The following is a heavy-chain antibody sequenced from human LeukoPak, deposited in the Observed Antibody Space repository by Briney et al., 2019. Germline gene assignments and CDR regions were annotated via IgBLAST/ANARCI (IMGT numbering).Heavy chain of an antibody. Sequence: PSETLSLTCTVSGGSISSYYWSWIRQPPGKGLEWIGYIYYSGSTNYNPSLKSRVTISVDTSKNQFSLKLSSVTAADTVVYYCARHRLGIAAAGSSYWFDPWGQGTLVTVSS. CDR1: GGSISSYY. CDR2: IYYSGST. V-gene: IGHV4-59*08. D-gene: IGHD6-13*01. CDR3: ARHRLGIAAAGSSYWFDP. J-gene: IGHJ5*02.